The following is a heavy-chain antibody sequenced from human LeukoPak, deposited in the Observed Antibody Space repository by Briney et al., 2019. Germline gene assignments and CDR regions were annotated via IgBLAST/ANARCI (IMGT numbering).Heavy chain of an antibody. CDR3: ARGVGGTMVRGVHDAFDI. J-gene: IGHJ3*02. CDR2: IYYSGST. D-gene: IGHD3-10*01. CDR1: GGSISSSSYY. Sequence: SETLSLTCTVSGGSISSSSYYWGWIRQPPGKGLEWIGSIYYSGSTYYNPSLKSRVTISVDTSKNQFSLKLSSVTAADTAVYYCARGVGGTMVRGVHDAFDIWGQGTMVTVSS. V-gene: IGHV4-39*07.